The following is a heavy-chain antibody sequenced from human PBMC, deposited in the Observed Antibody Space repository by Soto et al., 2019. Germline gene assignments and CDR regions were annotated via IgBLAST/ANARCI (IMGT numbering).Heavy chain of an antibody. Sequence: EVQLVESGGGLVKPGGSLRLSCAASGFTFSSYSMNWXRQAPGKGLEWVSSISSSSSYIYYADSVKGRFTISRDNAKNXXXXXXXXXXXXXXXXXXXXXXXXXXGQGTLVTVSS. CDR3: XXXXXX. V-gene: IGHV3-21*01. CDR2: ISSSSSYI. J-gene: IGHJ4*02. CDR1: GFTFSSYS.